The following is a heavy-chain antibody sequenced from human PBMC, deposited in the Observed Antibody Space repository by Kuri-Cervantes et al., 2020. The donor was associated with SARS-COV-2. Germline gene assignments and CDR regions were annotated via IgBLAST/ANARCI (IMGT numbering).Heavy chain of an antibody. V-gene: IGHV1-2*02. Sequence: ASVKVSCKASGYTFTGYYMHWVRQAPGQGLEWMGWINPNSGGTNYAQKFQGRVTMTRDTSTSTVYMELSSLRSEDTAVYYCARSSSPNVGAFDYWGQGTLVTVSS. D-gene: IGHD6-6*01. CDR2: INPNSGGT. CDR3: ARSSSPNVGAFDY. J-gene: IGHJ4*02. CDR1: GYTFTGYY.